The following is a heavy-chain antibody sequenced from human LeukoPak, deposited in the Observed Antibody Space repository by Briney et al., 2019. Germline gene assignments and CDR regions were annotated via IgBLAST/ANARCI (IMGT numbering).Heavy chain of an antibody. Sequence: GGSLRLSCAASGFTFSSYAMSWVRQAPGKGLEWVSAISGSGGSTYYADSVKGRFTISRDNSKNTLYLQMSSLRAEDTAVYYCAKGFDYAVWYYFDYWGQGTLVTVSS. D-gene: IGHD4-17*01. J-gene: IGHJ4*02. CDR3: AKGFDYAVWYYFDY. CDR1: GFTFSSYA. CDR2: ISGSGGST. V-gene: IGHV3-23*01.